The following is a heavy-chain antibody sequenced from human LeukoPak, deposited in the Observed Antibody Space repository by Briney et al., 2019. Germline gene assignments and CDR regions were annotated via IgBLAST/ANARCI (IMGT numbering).Heavy chain of an antibody. D-gene: IGHD6-19*01. Sequence: GGSLRLSCIVSGFTLSSYEMTWFRQAPGKGLEWVSSIGYSGSDTHYADSVKGRFTISRDSSKNTLYLQMNSLRAEDTAVYYCAKDRSYSSGWYDAFDIWGQGTMVTVSS. CDR2: IGYSGSDT. CDR1: GFTLSSYE. CDR3: AKDRSYSSGWYDAFDI. V-gene: IGHV3-23*01. J-gene: IGHJ3*02.